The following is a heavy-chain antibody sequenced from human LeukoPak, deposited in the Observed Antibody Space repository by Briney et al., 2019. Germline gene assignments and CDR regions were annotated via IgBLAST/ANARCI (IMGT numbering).Heavy chain of an antibody. CDR3: AKESEHIVVVIAIGYFDY. Sequence: GGSLRLSCAASGFTFSGYAMSWVRQAPGKGLEWVSAISGSGGSTYYADSVKGRFTISRDNSKNTLYLQMNSLRAEDTAVYYCAKESEHIVVVIAIGYFDYWGQGTLVTVSS. J-gene: IGHJ4*02. V-gene: IGHV3-23*01. D-gene: IGHD2-21*01. CDR2: ISGSGGST. CDR1: GFTFSGYA.